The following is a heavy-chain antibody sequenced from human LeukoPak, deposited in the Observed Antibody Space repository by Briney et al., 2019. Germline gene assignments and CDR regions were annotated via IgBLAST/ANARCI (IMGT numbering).Heavy chain of an antibody. CDR1: GFTFSSYV. CDR2: ISGSGSST. Sequence: GGSLRLSCAASGFTFSSYVMSWVRQAPGRGLEWVSGISGSGSSTYYADSVKGRFTISGDNSKNMLYLHMNSLRAEDTAAYYCAKDTSSWYGYYGMDVWGQGTTVTVSS. D-gene: IGHD6-13*01. CDR3: AKDTSSWYGYYGMDV. J-gene: IGHJ6*02. V-gene: IGHV3-23*01.